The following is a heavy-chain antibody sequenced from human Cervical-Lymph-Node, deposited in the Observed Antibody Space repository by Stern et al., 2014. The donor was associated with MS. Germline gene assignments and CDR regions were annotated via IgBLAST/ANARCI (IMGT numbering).Heavy chain of an antibody. CDR2: IYYSGST. CDR1: GGSISSSY. J-gene: IGHJ3*02. CDR3: ARDLDGGNSPGAFDI. D-gene: IGHD4-23*01. V-gene: IGHV4-59*01. Sequence: QLQLQESGPGLVKPSETLSLTCTVSGGSISSSYWSWIRQPPGKGLEWLGYIYYSGSTNYNPSLKSRVTISVDTSKNQFSLKLSSVTAADTAVYYCARDLDGGNSPGAFDIWGQGTMVTVSS.